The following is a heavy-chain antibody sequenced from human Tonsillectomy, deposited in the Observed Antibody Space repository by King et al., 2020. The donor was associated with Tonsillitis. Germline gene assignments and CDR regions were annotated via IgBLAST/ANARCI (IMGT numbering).Heavy chain of an antibody. V-gene: IGHV3-30*18. CDR1: GFTFSRYV. D-gene: IGHD4-11*01. Sequence: VQLVESGGGVVQPGSSLRLSCAASGFTFSRYVMHWVRQAPGKGLEWVAVVSYDGSNKHHADSVKGRFTISRDNSKNTLFLQMNSLRAEDAGVYYCAKDLGADDLSNYVSRYYGLDVWGQGTTVTVSS. J-gene: IGHJ6*02. CDR2: VSYDGSNK. CDR3: AKDLGADDLSNYVSRYYGLDV.